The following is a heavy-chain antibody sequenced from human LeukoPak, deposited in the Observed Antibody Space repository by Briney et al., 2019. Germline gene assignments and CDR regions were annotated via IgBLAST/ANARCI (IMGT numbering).Heavy chain of an antibody. D-gene: IGHD6-13*01. CDR2: ISYDGSNK. V-gene: IGHV3-30-3*01. Sequence: GRSLRLSCAASGFTFSSYAMHWVRQAPGKGLEWVAVISYDGSNKYYADSVKGRFTISRDNSKNTLYLQMNSLRAEDTAVYYCARDQGGIAAAGPFDYWGQGTLVTVSS. CDR1: GFTFSSYA. CDR3: ARDQGGIAAAGPFDY. J-gene: IGHJ4*02.